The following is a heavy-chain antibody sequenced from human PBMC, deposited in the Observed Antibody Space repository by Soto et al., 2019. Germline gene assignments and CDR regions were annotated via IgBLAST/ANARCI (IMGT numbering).Heavy chain of an antibody. CDR3: PSHYYDSSGSSKSYYYYGMDV. J-gene: IGHJ6*02. D-gene: IGHD3-22*01. Sequence: GGSLRLSCAASGFTFSGSAMHWVRQASGKGLEWVGRIRSKANSYATAYAASVKGRFTISRDDSKNTAYLQMNSLKTEDTAVYYFPSHYYDSSGSSKSYYYYGMDVWGQGTTVTVSS. CDR1: GFTFSGSA. CDR2: IRSKANSYAT. V-gene: IGHV3-73*01.